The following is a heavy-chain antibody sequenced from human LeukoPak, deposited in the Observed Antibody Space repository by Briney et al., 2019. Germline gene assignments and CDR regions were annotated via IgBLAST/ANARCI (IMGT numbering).Heavy chain of an antibody. CDR3: AKAPVTGCSGAYCYPFDY. Sequence: PGGSLRLSCAASGFTVSSNYMSWVRQAPGKGLEWVSVIYSGGSTYYADSVKGRFTTSRDNPKNTLYLQMNSLRAGDAAVYDCAKAPVTGCSGAYCYPFDYWSQGTLVSVSA. CDR2: IYSGGST. D-gene: IGHD2-15*01. J-gene: IGHJ4*02. CDR1: GFTVSSNY. V-gene: IGHV3-66*01.